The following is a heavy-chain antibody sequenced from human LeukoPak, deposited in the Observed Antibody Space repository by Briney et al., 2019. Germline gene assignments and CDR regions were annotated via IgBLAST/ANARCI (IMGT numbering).Heavy chain of an antibody. CDR3: AREGCSSTSCYTYYYYYVDV. D-gene: IGHD2-2*02. CDR2: ISSSSSYI. V-gene: IGHV3-21*01. J-gene: IGHJ6*03. Sequence: GESLRLSCAASGFTFSNNAMSWVRQAPGKGLEWVSSISSSSSYIYYADSVKGRFTISRDNAKNSLYLQMNSLRAEDTAVYYCAREGCSSTSCYTYYYYYVDVWGKGTTVTVSS. CDR1: GFTFSNNA.